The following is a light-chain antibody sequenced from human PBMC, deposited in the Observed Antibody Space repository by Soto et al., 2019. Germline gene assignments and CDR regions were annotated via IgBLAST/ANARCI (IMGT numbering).Light chain of an antibody. Sequence: EIVLTQSPGTLSLSPGERATLSCRASQSVSSSYLAWYQQKPGQAPRLLIYGASSRATGIPDRFSGSGSGRDFTLSISGPEPEDFEVYCCQQYGSARRTFGTGTKVEIK. CDR1: QSVSSSY. CDR2: GAS. J-gene: IGKJ1*01. CDR3: QQYGSARRT. V-gene: IGKV3-20*01.